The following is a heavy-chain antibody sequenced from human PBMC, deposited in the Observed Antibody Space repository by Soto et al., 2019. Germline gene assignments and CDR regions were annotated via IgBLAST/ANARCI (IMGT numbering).Heavy chain of an antibody. Sequence: PSETLSLTCTVSGGSISSGGYYWSWIRQHPGKGLEWIGYIYYSGSTYYNPSLKSRVTISVDTSKNQFSLKLSSVTAADTAAYYCARTRVRGVGATTFDYWGQGTLVTVSS. J-gene: IGHJ4*02. CDR2: IYYSGST. CDR1: GGSISSGGYY. D-gene: IGHD1-26*01. CDR3: ARTRVRGVGATTFDY. V-gene: IGHV4-31*03.